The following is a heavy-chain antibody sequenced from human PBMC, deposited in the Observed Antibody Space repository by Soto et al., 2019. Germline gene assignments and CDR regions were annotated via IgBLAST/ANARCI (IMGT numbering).Heavy chain of an antibody. D-gene: IGHD3-3*01. CDR3: ARGWDHYDFWSGYYTGPPALRYYYYMDV. J-gene: IGHJ6*03. V-gene: IGHV4-34*01. CDR1: GGSFSGYY. Sequence: SSETLSLTCAVYGGSFSGYYWSWIRQPPGKGLEWIGEINHSGSTNYNPSLKSRVTISVDTSKNQFSLKLSSVTAADTAVYYCARGWDHYDFWSGYYTGPPALRYYYYMDVWGKGTTVTVSS. CDR2: INHSGST.